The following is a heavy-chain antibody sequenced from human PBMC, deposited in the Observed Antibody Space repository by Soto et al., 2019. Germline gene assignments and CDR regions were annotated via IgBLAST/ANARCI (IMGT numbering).Heavy chain of an antibody. J-gene: IGHJ4*02. CDR3: AVYIAGAGGDGD. CDR2: INHSGST. CDR1: GGSFSGYY. Sequence: PSETLSLTCAVYGGSFSGYYWTWIRQPPGTGLEWIGEINHSGSTNYNPSLKSRVTISLDTSKNQFSLKLNSVTAADTAIYYCAVYIAGAGGDGDWGRGILVTV. V-gene: IGHV4-34*01. D-gene: IGHD6-19*01.